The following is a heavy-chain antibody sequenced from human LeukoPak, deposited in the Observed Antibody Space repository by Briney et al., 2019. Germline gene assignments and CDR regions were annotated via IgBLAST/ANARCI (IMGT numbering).Heavy chain of an antibody. CDR1: GGSISSYY. V-gene: IGHV4-59*01. Sequence: SETLSLTCAVSGGSISSYYWSWIRQPPGKGLEWIGYIYYSGSTNYNPSLKSRVTISVDTSKNQFSLKLSSVTAADTAVYYCARPRGKAAAGTGPGFDPWGQGTLVTVSS. D-gene: IGHD6-13*01. J-gene: IGHJ5*02. CDR2: IYYSGST. CDR3: ARPRGKAAAGTGPGFDP.